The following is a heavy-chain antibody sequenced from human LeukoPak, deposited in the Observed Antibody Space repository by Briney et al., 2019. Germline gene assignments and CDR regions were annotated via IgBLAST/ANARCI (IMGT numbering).Heavy chain of an antibody. V-gene: IGHV3-23*01. J-gene: IGHJ4*02. CDR3: AKTTVGYSSGRFPGWPADY. CDR1: GFTFSSYA. Sequence: GGSLRLSCAASGFTFSSYAMSWVRQAPGKGLEWVSAISGSGGSTYYADSVKGRFTISRDNSKNTVYLEMNSLGVEDTAVYYCAKTTVGYSSGRFPGWPADYWGQGTLVTVSS. D-gene: IGHD2-15*01. CDR2: ISGSGGST.